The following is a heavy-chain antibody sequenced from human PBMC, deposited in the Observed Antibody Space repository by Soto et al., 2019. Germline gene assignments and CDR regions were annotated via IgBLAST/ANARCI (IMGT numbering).Heavy chain of an antibody. J-gene: IGHJ4*02. CDR2: INPNSGGT. Sequence: ASVKVSCKASGYTFTGYYMHWVRQAPGQGLEWMGWINPNSGGTNYAQKFQGRVTMTRDTSISTAYLELSRLRSDDTAVYYCARSAPFEIYAITPVEFWGQGTLVTV. D-gene: IGHD2-8*01. V-gene: IGHV1-2*02. CDR3: ARSAPFEIYAITPVEF. CDR1: GYTFTGYY.